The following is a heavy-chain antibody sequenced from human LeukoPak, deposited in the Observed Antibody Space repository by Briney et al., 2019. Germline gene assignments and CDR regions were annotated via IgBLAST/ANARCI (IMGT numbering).Heavy chain of an antibody. V-gene: IGHV1-18*01. J-gene: IGHJ4*02. CDR3: AGGWGSSAD. CDR2: ISTDNGNT. Sequence: ASVKVSCKASGYTFSSYGISWVRQAPGQGLEWMGRISTDNGNTNYAQNLQGRVTMTTDTSTSTAYTELRSLRSDDTAVYYCAGGWGSSADWGQGTLVTVSS. D-gene: IGHD6-13*01. CDR1: GYTFSSYG.